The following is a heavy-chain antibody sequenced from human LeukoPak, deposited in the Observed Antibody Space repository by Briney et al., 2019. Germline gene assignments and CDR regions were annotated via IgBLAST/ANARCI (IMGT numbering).Heavy chain of an antibody. D-gene: IGHD3-10*01. Sequence: ASVKVSCKASGYTFTGYYMRWVRQAPGQGLEWMGWINPNSGGTNYAQKFQGRVTMTRDTSISTAYMELSRLRSDDTAVYYCARDPSYYGSGAFDIWGQGTMVTVSS. CDR2: INPNSGGT. CDR3: ARDPSYYGSGAFDI. CDR1: GYTFTGYY. J-gene: IGHJ3*02. V-gene: IGHV1-2*02.